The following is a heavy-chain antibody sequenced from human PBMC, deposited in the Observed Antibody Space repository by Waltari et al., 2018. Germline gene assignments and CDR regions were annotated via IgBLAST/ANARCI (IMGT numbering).Heavy chain of an antibody. V-gene: IGHV3-7*04. J-gene: IGHJ4*02. CDR2: IKQDGSEK. D-gene: IGHD2-21*02. CDR1: GFTFTNNW. CDR3: ARGVTTVEY. Sequence: EVQLVESGGGLFRPGGSLSLPCSASGFTFTNNWMSWVRQAPGKVPEWVARIKQDGSEKYYVDSMKGRFTISRDNAKNSLSLQMDSLRAEDTAVYFCARGVTTVEYWGQGTLVTVSS.